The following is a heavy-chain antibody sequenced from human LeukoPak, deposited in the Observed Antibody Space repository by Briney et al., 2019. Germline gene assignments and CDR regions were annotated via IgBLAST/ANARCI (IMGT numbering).Heavy chain of an antibody. Sequence: PGGSLRLSCAASGFTFSSYAMSWVRQAPGKGLEWVSAISGSGGSTYYADSVKGRFTISRDNSKNTLYLQMNSLRAEDTAVYYCAIPAGYSSGWSHAFDIWGQGTMVTVSS. J-gene: IGHJ3*02. V-gene: IGHV3-23*01. CDR2: ISGSGGST. CDR1: GFTFSSYA. CDR3: AIPAGYSSGWSHAFDI. D-gene: IGHD6-19*01.